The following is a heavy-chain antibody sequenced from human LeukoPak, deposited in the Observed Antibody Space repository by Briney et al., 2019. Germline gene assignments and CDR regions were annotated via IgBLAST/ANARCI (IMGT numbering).Heavy chain of an antibody. CDR1: GFTFSNYW. D-gene: IGHD6-25*01. J-gene: IGHJ4*02. V-gene: IGHV3-7*01. CDR2: IKQDGSEE. CDR3: ARPPGGSGDF. Sequence: GGSLRLSCAASGFTFSNYWMNWARQVPGKGLEWVAIIKQDGSEEYYVDSVKGRFTISRDNAKNLLYLQMNSLRVEDTAVYYCARPPGGSGDFWGQGTLVTVSS.